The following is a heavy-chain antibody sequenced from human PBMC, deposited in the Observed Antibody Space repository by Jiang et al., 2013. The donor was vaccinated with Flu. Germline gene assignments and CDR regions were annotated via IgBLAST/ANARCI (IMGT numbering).Heavy chain of an antibody. D-gene: IGHD6-19*01. Sequence: QSGSELKKPGASVKVSCKASGYTFTXYAMNWVRQAPGQGLEWMGWINTNTGNPTYAQGFTGRFVFSLDTSVSTAYLQISSLKAEDTAVYYCASLGEGAEGSGWSILDYWGQGTLVTVSS. CDR3: ASLGEGAEGSGWSILDY. V-gene: IGHV7-4-1*02. CDR1: GYTFTXYA. J-gene: IGHJ4*02. CDR2: INTNTGNP.